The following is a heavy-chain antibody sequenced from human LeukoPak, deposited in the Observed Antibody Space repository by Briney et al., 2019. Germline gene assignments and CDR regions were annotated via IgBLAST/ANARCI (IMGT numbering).Heavy chain of an antibody. J-gene: IGHJ4*02. CDR1: GYAFTSYY. D-gene: IGHD5-18*01. CDR2: INPSGGST. CDR3: ARGDGRYTAMIAY. V-gene: IGHV1-46*01. Sequence: ASVKVSCKASGYAFTSYYMHLVRQAPGQGLEWMGIINPSGGSTSYAQKFQGRVTMTRDTSTSTVYMELNSLRSEDTAVYYCARGDGRYTAMIAYWGQGTLVTVSS.